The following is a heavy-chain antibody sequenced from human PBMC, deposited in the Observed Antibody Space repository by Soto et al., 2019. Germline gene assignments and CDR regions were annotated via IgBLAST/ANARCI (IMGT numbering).Heavy chain of an antibody. CDR2: INHGGST. CDR3: ARRPDGFDI. CDR1: GGSLNGYY. V-gene: IGHV4-34*01. J-gene: IGHJ3*02. Sequence: QVQLQQWGAGLWKPSETLSLTCAVYGGSLNGYYWSWIRQPPGKGLEWIGQINHGGSTDYNASLKSRVTISIDTSKNQFSLKLSSVTAADTAVYYCARRPDGFDIWGQGTMLTVSS.